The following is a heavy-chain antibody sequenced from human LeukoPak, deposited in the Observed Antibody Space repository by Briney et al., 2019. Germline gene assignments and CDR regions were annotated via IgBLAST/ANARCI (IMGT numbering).Heavy chain of an antibody. Sequence: GGSLRLSCAASGFIFSNYYLNWVRQAPGKGLEWVSCIHGSASYNYYADSVKGRFTISRDNSKNTLYLQMNSLRAEDTAVYYCARGGKYSSSSGGAFDIWGQGTMVTVSS. V-gene: IGHV3-21*01. D-gene: IGHD6-6*01. CDR3: ARGGKYSSSSGGAFDI. CDR2: IHGSASYN. J-gene: IGHJ3*02. CDR1: GFIFSNYY.